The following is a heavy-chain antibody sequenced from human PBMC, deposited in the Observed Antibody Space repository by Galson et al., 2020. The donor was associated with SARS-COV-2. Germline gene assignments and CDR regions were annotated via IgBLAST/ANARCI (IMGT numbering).Heavy chain of an antibody. D-gene: IGHD3-9*01. Sequence: QTSETLSLTCTVSGGSISSGGYYWSWIRKHPGKGLEWIGYIYYSGSTYYNPSLKSRLTISVDTSKNQFSLKLSSVTAADTALDFCARGAERIRGLFCHFDYWGQGTLVTVSS. V-gene: IGHV4-31*03. CDR2: IYYSGST. CDR3: ARGAERIRGLFCHFDY. CDR1: GGSISSGGYY. J-gene: IGHJ4*02.